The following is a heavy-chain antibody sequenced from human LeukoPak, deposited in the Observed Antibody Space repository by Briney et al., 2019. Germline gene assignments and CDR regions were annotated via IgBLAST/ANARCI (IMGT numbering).Heavy chain of an antibody. CDR1: GYSFTSYW. J-gene: IGHJ4*02. Sequence: GESLKISCKGSGYSFTSYWIGWVRQMPGKGLEWMGIIYPGDSDTRYSPSIQGQVTISADKSISTAYLQWSSLKASDTAMYYCARTYYYGPGSPYYFDNWGQGTLVTLSS. V-gene: IGHV5-51*01. CDR2: IYPGDSDT. D-gene: IGHD3-10*01. CDR3: ARTYYYGPGSPYYFDN.